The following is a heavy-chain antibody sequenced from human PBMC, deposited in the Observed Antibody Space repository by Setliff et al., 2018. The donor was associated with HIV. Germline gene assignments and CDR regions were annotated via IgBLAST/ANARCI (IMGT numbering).Heavy chain of an antibody. V-gene: IGHV1-69*13. J-gene: IGHJ4*02. D-gene: IGHD2-15*01. CDR2: IIPLFGSP. Sequence: SVKVSCKPSGGNLGSFAFSWVRQAPGQGLEWVGGIIPLFGSPDYAQHFQGRLIITADESTNTVYMELNSLTSEDTVVYYCASLNGFCSGRNCLPRGYFDSWGQGTLVTVSS. CDR1: GGNLGSFA. CDR3: ASLNGFCSGRNCLPRGYFDS.